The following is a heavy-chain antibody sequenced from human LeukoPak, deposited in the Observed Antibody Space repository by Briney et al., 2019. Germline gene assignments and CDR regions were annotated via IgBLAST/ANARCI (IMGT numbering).Heavy chain of an antibody. J-gene: IGHJ5*02. Sequence: SETLSLTCTVSGGSISSSSYYWGWIRQPPGKGLEWIGSIYYSGSTYYNPSLKSRVTISVDTSKNQFSLKLSSVTAADTAVYYCARGWWELRHIWFDPWGQGTLVTVSS. CDR2: IYYSGST. V-gene: IGHV4-39*07. CDR3: ARGWWELRHIWFDP. D-gene: IGHD1-26*01. CDR1: GGSISSSSYY.